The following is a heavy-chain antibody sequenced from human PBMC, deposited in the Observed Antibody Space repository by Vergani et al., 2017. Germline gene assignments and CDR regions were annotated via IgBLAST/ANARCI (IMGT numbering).Heavy chain of an antibody. CDR3: ILGGFTSGGYYFDH. CDR2: IYPGDSVT. V-gene: IGHV5-51*01. CDR1: GYTFINYW. D-gene: IGHD6-19*01. Sequence: EVQLVPSGAEVKKPGESLKISCHCSGYTFINYWNGWVRQKPGEGLEAMGIIYPGDSVTRVSPSFEGQVTISVDKSIRTAYLHWSSLKASDSAIYYCILGGFTSGGYYFDHWGQGTLVTVSS. J-gene: IGHJ4*02.